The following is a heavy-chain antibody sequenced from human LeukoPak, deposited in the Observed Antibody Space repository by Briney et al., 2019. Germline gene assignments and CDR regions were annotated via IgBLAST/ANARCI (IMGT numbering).Heavy chain of an antibody. CDR3: ASPGAPTGFDY. CDR2: ISSSSSYI. D-gene: IGHD1-14*01. CDR1: GFTFSSYS. V-gene: IGHV3-21*01. J-gene: IGHJ4*02. Sequence: GGSLRLSCAASGFTFSSYSMNWVRQAPGKGLEWVSSISSSSSYIYYADSVKGRFTISRDNAKNSLYLQMNSLRAEDTAVCYCASPGAPTGFDYWGQGTLVTVSS.